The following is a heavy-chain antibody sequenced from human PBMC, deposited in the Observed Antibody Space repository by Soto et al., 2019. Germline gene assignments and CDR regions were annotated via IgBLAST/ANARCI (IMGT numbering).Heavy chain of an antibody. CDR2: IYPPDSNA. J-gene: IGHJ3*02. V-gene: IGHV5-51*01. CDR1: GYRFSTNW. Sequence: EVQLVQSGAEVKKPGESLKISCRGSGYRFSTNWIGWVRQVPGKGLEWMAFIYPPDSNARYSPSFQGQVTISVDKSINTAYLQWNSLKTSDTAMYFCATHLLPGAYDIWGQGTMVSVSS. D-gene: IGHD2-2*01. CDR3: ATHLLPGAYDI.